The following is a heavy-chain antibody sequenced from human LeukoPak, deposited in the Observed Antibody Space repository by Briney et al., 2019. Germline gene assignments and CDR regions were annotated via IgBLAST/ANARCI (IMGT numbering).Heavy chain of an antibody. Sequence: SETLSLTCTVSGGSISSYYWSWIRQPPGKGLEWIGYIYYSGSTNYNPSLKSRVTISVDTSKNQFSLKLSSVTAADTAVYYCARSYMVRDTVYFDYWGQGTLVTVSS. J-gene: IGHJ4*02. CDR3: ARSYMVRDTVYFDY. D-gene: IGHD3-10*01. CDR2: IYYSGST. V-gene: IGHV4-59*01. CDR1: GGSISSYY.